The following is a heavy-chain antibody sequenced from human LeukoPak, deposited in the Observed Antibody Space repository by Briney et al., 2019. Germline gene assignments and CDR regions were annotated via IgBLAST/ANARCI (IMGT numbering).Heavy chain of an antibody. CDR1: GFSFNSYA. V-gene: IGHV3-23*01. Sequence: PGGSLRLSCAGSGFSFNSYAMSWVRQAPGKGLEWVSGISGSGGRTYYADSEKGRFTISRDNAKNSLYLQMNSLRAEDTAVYYCARDRFSRMNYYGSGSHFDYWGQGTLVTVSS. CDR3: ARDRFSRMNYYGSGSHFDY. CDR2: ISGSGGRT. J-gene: IGHJ4*02. D-gene: IGHD3-10*01.